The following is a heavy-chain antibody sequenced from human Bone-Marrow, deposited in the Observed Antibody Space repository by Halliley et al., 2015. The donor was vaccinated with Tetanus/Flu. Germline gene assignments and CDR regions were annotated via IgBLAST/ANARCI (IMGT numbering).Heavy chain of an antibody. Sequence: SLRLSCAASGFTFNNYAMNWVRQAPGKGFEWVSAINNRGDTTYYAASVKGRFTISRDNSENEVYLELSSLRAEDTAMYFCAKAVNTGTFEFDLWGLGTLVSVSS. CDR2: INNRGDTT. J-gene: IGHJ5*02. CDR3: AKAVNTGTFEFDL. V-gene: IGHV3-23*01. D-gene: IGHD1-7*01. CDR1: GFTFNNYA.